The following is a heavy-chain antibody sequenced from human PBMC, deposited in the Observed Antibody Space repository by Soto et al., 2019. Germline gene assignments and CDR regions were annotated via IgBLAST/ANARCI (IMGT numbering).Heavy chain of an antibody. V-gene: IGHV3-23*01. Sequence: GGSLRLSCAASGFTFSSYAMSWVRQAPGKGLEWVSAISGSGGSTYYADSVKGRFTISRDNSKNTLYLQMNSLRAEDTAVYYCAKRGTVTTNYYYYGMDVWGQGTTVTVSS. D-gene: IGHD4-17*01. J-gene: IGHJ6*02. CDR2: ISGSGGST. CDR3: AKRGTVTTNYYYYGMDV. CDR1: GFTFSSYA.